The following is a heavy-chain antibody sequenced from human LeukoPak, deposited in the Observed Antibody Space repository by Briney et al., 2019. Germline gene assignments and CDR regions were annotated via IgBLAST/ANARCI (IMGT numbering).Heavy chain of an antibody. J-gene: IGHJ6*02. D-gene: IGHD6-19*01. CDR1: GFTFSSYW. Sequence: GGSLRLSCAASGFTFSSYWMSWVRQAPGKGLEWVANIKQDGSEKYYMDSVKGRLTVSRDNAKNSVYLQMNSLRAEDTAVYYCARGIAVAGHYYYYGMDVWGQGTTVTVSS. CDR3: ARGIAVAGHYYYYGMDV. V-gene: IGHV3-7*01. CDR2: IKQDGSEK.